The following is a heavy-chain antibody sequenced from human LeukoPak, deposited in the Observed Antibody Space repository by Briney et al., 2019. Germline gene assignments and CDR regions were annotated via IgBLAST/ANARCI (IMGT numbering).Heavy chain of an antibody. CDR2: VNLQGST. CDR3: ARDGSSSWPYYYYYGMDV. D-gene: IGHD6-13*01. V-gene: IGHV4-4*02. Sequence: SETLSLTCGVSGGSISNTNWWTWFRQPPGKGLEWIGEVNLQGSTNYNPSLKSRVAISVDKSENHISLKLTSVTAADTAVYYCARDGSSSWPYYYYYGMDVWGQGTTVTVSS. CDR1: GGSISNTNW. J-gene: IGHJ6*02.